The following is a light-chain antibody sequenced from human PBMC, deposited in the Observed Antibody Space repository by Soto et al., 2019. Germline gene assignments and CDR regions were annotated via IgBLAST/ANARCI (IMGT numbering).Light chain of an antibody. J-gene: IGLJ2*01. CDR1: SSNIGAGYP. CDR3: AAWDDSLNAVV. V-gene: IGLV1-40*01. Sequence: QLVLTQPPSVSGAPGQRVTISCTGSSSNIGAGYPVHWYQQLPGTAPKLLVAGNRPSGVPDRFSVSKSGASASLAITGLQAEDEADYYCAAWDDSLNAVVFGGGTKLTVL. CDR2: G.